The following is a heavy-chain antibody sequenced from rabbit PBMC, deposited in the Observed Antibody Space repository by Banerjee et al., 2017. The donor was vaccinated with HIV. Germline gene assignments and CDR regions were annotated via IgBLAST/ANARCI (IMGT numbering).Heavy chain of an antibody. CDR3: ARSPYVGYSSANDL. D-gene: IGHD7-1*01. J-gene: IGHJ6*01. CDR2: IGAGSSGST. CDR1: GFSFSSSYY. Sequence: QSLEESGGDLVKPGASLTLTCTASGFSFSSSYYMCWVRQAPGKGLEWIACIGAGSSGSTYYASWVNGRFTISKTSSTTVTLQMTSLTAADTATYFCARSPYVGYSSANDLWGQGTLVTVS. V-gene: IGHV1S40*01.